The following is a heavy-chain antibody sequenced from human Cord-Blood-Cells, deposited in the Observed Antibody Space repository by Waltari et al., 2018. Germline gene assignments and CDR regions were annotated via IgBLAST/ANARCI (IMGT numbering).Heavy chain of an antibody. CDR2: IYRGDSDT. V-gene: IGHV5-51*01. D-gene: IGHD1-20*01. J-gene: IGHJ4*02. CDR3: ARQPYNWNYVDY. CDR1: GYSFTSYW. Sequence: EVQLVQSGAEVKKPGESLKISCKGSGYSFTSYWIGWVRQMPGKGLGWKGHIYRGDSDTRYSPSFQGQVTSSADKSSSTAYLQWSSLKASDTAMYYCARQPYNWNYVDYWGQGTLVTVSS.